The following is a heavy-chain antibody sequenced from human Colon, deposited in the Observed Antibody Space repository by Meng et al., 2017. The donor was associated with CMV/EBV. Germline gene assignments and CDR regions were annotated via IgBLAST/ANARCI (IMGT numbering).Heavy chain of an antibody. V-gene: IGHV3-7*01. D-gene: IGHD3-22*01. CDR1: GFTFNTFW. J-gene: IGHJ4*02. CDR2: IKEDGRGQ. CDR3: AGGSGFLIDF. Sequence: GESLKISCAASGFTFNTFWMTWVRQAPGKGLEWVANIKEDGRGQWYVDSVKGRFTISRDNAKNSLYLQMNSLRDGDTAVYYCAGGSGFLIDFWGQGTLVTVSS.